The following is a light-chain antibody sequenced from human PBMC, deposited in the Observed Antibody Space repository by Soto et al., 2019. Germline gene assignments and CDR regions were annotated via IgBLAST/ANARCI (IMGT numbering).Light chain of an antibody. CDR2: AVN. Sequence: QSALTQPRSVSGSPGQSVTISCTGTSSDVGGYNYVSWYQQHPGKAPKLMIYAVNARPSGVPDRFSGSKSGNTASLTISGIQAEDEADDYCCSYAGSYTYVFGTGTKVTVL. V-gene: IGLV2-11*01. CDR3: CSYAGSYTYV. CDR1: SSDVGGYNY. J-gene: IGLJ1*01.